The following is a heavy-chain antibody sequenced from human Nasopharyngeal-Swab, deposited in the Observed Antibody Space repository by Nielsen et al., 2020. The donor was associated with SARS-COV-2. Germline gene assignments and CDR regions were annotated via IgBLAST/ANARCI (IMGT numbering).Heavy chain of an antibody. J-gene: IGHJ4*02. CDR2: IYYSGST. D-gene: IGHD6-13*01. CDR3: ARGDGSSSWPNFDY. V-gene: IGHV4-59*01. Sequence: WIRQPPGKGLEWIGYIYYSGSTYYNPSLKSRVTISVDTSKNQFSLKLSSVTAADTAVYYCARGDGSSSWPNFDYWGQETLVTVSS.